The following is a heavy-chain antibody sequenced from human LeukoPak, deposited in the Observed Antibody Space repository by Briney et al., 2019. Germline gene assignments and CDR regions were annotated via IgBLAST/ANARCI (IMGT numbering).Heavy chain of an antibody. CDR1: GGSISSYY. CDR3: ARRIVGATPFDY. D-gene: IGHD1-26*01. V-gene: IGHV4-39*01. J-gene: IGHJ4*02. Sequence: SETLSLTCTVSGGSISSYYWGWIRQPPGKGLEWIGSIYYSGSTYYNPSLKSRVTISVDTSKNQFSLKLSSVTAADTAVYYCARRIVGATPFDYWGQGTLVTVSS. CDR2: IYYSGST.